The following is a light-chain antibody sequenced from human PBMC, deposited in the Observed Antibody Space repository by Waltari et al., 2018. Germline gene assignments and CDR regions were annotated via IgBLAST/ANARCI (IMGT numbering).Light chain of an antibody. CDR2: NKN. CDR1: SLRSYY. J-gene: IGLJ2*01. Sequence: SSELTQDPAVSVALDQTVRITSQGDSLRSYYASRYQQKPGQAPVLVIYNKNNRPSGIPDRFAGSGSGNTASLIIIGAQAEDEADYYCSSRDSSASHVLFGGGTKLTVL. V-gene: IGLV3-19*01. CDR3: SSRDSSASHVL.